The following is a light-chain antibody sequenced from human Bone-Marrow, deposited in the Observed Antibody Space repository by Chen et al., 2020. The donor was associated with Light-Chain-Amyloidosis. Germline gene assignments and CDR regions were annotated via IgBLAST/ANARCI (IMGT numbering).Light chain of an antibody. V-gene: IGKV3-15*01. CDR3: QQYNDWPPLT. Sequence: VVTQSPATLSVSPGERATLSCRASQSVSSNLAWYQQKPCQAPRLLIYGASIRATGIPARFSGSGSGTEFTLTNSSLQSEDFALYYCQQYNDWPPLTFGGGTKVEIK. CDR1: QSVSSN. J-gene: IGKJ4*01. CDR2: GAS.